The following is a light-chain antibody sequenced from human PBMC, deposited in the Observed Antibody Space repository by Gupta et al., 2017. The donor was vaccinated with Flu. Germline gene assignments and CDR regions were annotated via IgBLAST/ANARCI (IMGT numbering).Light chain of an antibody. CDR1: QNIDCC. Sequence: DIHMTQSPSTRSASVGDRVTITCRASQNIDCCLAWYQQKPGRAPNLLVSRTSILESGVPSRFSASGAGTEFTLTISSLQPDDFATYYCQQHNSYSGTFGPGTKVDIK. J-gene: IGKJ1*01. V-gene: IGKV1-5*03. CDR2: RTS. CDR3: QQHNSYSGT.